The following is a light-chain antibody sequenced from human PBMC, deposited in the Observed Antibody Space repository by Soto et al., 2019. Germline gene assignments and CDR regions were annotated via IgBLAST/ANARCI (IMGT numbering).Light chain of an antibody. CDR1: QSISTW. V-gene: IGKV1-5*03. Sequence: DLQLTQSPSTLSASVGDRVTITCRASQSISTWQAWYQQKRGKAPKLLLYKASSLESGLPSRFSGSGSGTESTLTTSILHPEDFATFYCQQYNIFSYTFGQGTRLEIK. CDR2: KAS. CDR3: QQYNIFSYT. J-gene: IGKJ2*01.